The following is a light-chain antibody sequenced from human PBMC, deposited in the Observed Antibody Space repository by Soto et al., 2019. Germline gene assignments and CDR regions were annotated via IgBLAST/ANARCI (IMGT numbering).Light chain of an antibody. V-gene: IGKV1-9*01. J-gene: IGKJ4*01. CDR3: QQYGSSPLT. CDR1: QGICSY. CDR2: AAS. Sequence: DIQVTQSPSSLSASVGDRVTITCRASQGICSYLAWYQQKPGKAPKLLIYAASTLHSGVPSRFSGSGSGTDFTLTISRLQPDDFATYYCQQYGSSPLTFGAGTKV.